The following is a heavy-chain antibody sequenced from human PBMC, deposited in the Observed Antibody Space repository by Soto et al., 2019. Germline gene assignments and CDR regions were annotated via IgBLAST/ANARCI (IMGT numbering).Heavy chain of an antibody. Sequence: EVQLVESGGGLVQPGGSLRLSCAASGFTFSSYSMNWVRQAPGKGLEWISYISSSSSTIYYADSVKGRYTISRDNAKNSLYLQMNSLRDEGTAVYCARDIGWSGGSSYYYGMDVWGQGTTVTVSS. CDR1: GFTFSSYS. J-gene: IGHJ6*02. V-gene: IGHV3-48*02. D-gene: IGHD2-15*01. CDR2: ISSSSSTI. CDR3: ARDIGWSGGSSYYYGMDV.